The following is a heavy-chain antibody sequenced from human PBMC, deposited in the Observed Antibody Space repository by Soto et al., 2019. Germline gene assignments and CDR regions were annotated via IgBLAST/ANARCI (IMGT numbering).Heavy chain of an antibody. CDR3: ARLGAAAGFDY. Sequence: SETLSLTCTVSGGSISSYYWSWIRQPPGKGLEWIGYIYYSGSTNYNPSLKSRVTISVDTSKNQFSLKLSSVTAADTAVYYCARLGAAAGFDYWGQGTLVTVSS. D-gene: IGHD6-13*01. V-gene: IGHV4-59*08. CDR1: GGSISSYY. CDR2: IYYSGST. J-gene: IGHJ4*02.